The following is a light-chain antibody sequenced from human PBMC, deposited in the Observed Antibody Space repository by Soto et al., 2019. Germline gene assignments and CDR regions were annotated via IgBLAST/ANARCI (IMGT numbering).Light chain of an antibody. CDR2: GAS. CDR1: QSVSSN. Sequence: EIVMTQSPATLSVSPGERATLSCRASQSVSSNLAWYQQKLGQAPRLLIYGASTRATGIPARFSASGSGPEFTLTISSLQSEDFAVYYCHLYGTSPKPFGQGTKVDSK. J-gene: IGKJ1*01. CDR3: HLYGTSPKP. V-gene: IGKV3D-15*02.